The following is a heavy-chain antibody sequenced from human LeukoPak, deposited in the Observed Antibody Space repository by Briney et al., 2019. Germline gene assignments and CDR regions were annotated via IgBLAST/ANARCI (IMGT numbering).Heavy chain of an antibody. Sequence: SETLSLTCSVSGGFISSSTYSWGWIRQPPGKGLEWIGSINYRGNTYYNPSLKSRVTISVDTSKNQFSLKLSSVTAADTAVYYCAREVAGYSSGWFRFDPWGQGTLVTVSS. CDR3: AREVAGYSSGWFRFDP. J-gene: IGHJ5*02. V-gene: IGHV4-39*02. CDR2: INYRGNT. CDR1: GGFISSSTYS. D-gene: IGHD6-19*01.